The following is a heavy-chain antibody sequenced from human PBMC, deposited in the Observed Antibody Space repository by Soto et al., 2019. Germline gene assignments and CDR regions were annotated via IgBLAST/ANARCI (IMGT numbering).Heavy chain of an antibody. J-gene: IGHJ5*02. Sequence: EVQLVESGGGLVQPGGSLRLSCAASGFTFSSYSMNWVRQAPGKGLEWVSYISSSSSTIYYADSVKGRFTISRDNAKNSLYLQMNSLRDEDTAVYYCARGLLVRGARGIGWFDPWGQGTLVTVSS. CDR2: ISSSSSTI. CDR3: ARGLLVRGARGIGWFDP. CDR1: GFTFSSYS. D-gene: IGHD3-10*01. V-gene: IGHV3-48*02.